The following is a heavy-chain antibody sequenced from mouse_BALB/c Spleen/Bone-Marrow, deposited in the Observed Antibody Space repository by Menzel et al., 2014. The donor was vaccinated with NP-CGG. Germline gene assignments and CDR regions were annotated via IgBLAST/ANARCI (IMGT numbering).Heavy chain of an antibody. CDR1: GFTFSSYG. CDR2: ITSGGRYT. V-gene: IGHV5-6*01. J-gene: IGHJ2*01. Sequence: VQLVEPGEDLVKSGGSLKLSCAASGFTFSSYGMSWVRQTPDKRLEWVATITSGGRYTYYPDSVKGRFTISRDNAKNTLYRQMSRLKCEDTARYYCARRGGEKDYFDFWGKVPPLPVSS. CDR3: ARRGGEKDYFDF.